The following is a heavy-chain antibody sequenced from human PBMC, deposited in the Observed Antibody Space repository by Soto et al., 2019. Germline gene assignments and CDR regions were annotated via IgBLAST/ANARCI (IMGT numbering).Heavy chain of an antibody. D-gene: IGHD3-3*01. J-gene: IGHJ4*02. CDR2: VYHNGLT. CDR3: ARVLESHYSLDY. CDR1: GDSIGSNVW. V-gene: IGHV4-4*02. Sequence: SSETLSLTCDVSGDSIGSNVWWSWVRQPPGKGLEWIGEVYHNGLTDYNPSLRGRATMSADMSKNQFSLKLSSVTAADTAVYYCARVLESHYSLDYWGQGTLVTVSS.